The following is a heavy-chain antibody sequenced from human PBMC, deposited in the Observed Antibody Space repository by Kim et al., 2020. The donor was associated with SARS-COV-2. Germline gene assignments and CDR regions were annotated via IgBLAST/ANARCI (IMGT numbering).Heavy chain of an antibody. Sequence: SVKVSCKASGGTFSSYAISWVRQAPGQGLEWMGGIIPIFGTANYAQKFQGRVTITADESTSTAYMELSSLRSEDTAVYYCARGPAHSSSFGYYYYYMDVWGKGTTVTVSS. CDR2: IIPIFGTA. CDR1: GGTFSSYA. CDR3: ARGPAHSSSFGYYYYYMDV. V-gene: IGHV1-69*13. J-gene: IGHJ6*03. D-gene: IGHD6-6*01.